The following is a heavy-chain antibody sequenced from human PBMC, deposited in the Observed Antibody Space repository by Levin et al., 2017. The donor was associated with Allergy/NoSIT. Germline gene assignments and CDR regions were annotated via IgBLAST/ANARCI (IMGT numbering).Heavy chain of an antibody. CDR3: AMPLLVVDTAMPWAFDS. J-gene: IGHJ3*02. Sequence: PGGSLRLSCKASGYTFTSYYMHWVRQAPGQGLEWMGIINPSGGSTSYAQKFQGRVTMTRDTSTSTVYMELSSLRSEDTAVYYCAMPLLVVDTAMPWAFDSWGQGTMVTVSS. CDR1: GYTFTSYY. D-gene: IGHD5-18*01. V-gene: IGHV1-46*01. CDR2: INPSGGST.